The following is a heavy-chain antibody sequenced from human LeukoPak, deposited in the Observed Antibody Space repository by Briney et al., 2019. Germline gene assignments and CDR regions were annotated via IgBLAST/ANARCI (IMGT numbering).Heavy chain of an antibody. Sequence: GGSLRLSCAASGFTFSSYAMSWVRQAPGKGLEWVSAISGSGGSTYYADSVKGRFTISRDNSKNTLYLQMNSLRAEDTAVYYCAKDANYGSGRLDVDYWGQGTLVTVPS. CDR1: GFTFSSYA. CDR3: AKDANYGSGRLDVDY. V-gene: IGHV3-23*01. CDR2: ISGSGGST. J-gene: IGHJ4*02. D-gene: IGHD3-10*01.